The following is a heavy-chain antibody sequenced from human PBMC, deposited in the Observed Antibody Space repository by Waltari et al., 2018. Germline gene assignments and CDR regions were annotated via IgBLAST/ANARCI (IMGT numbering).Heavy chain of an antibody. CDR2: IYYSGST. D-gene: IGHD5-12*01. CDR1: GGSISSGGYY. V-gene: IGHV4-31*03. CDR3: ARGKGGYSSWVGYYFDY. J-gene: IGHJ4*02. Sequence: QVQLQESGPGLVKPSQTLSLTCTVSGGSISSGGYYWSWIRQHPGKGLEWIGSIYYSGSTYYNPSLKSRVTISVDTSKNQFSLKLSSVTAADTAVYYCARGKGGYSSWVGYYFDYWGQGTLVTVSS.